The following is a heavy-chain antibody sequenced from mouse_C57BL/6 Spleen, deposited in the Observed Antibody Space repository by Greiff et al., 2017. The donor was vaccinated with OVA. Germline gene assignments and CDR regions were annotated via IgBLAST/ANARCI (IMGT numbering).Heavy chain of an antibody. J-gene: IGHJ1*03. CDR3: AGHYYGSSYGYFDV. CDR1: GYTFTSYG. V-gene: IGHV1-81*01. CDR2: IYPRSGNT. D-gene: IGHD1-1*01. Sequence: VQLQQSGAELARPGASVKLSCKASGYTFTSYGISWVKQSTGQGLEWIGEIYPRSGNTYYNEKFKGKATLTADKSSSTAYMELRSLTSEDSAVYFCAGHYYGSSYGYFDVWGTGTTVTVSS.